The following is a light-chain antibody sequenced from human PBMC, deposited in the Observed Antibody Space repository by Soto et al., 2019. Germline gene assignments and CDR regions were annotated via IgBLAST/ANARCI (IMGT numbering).Light chain of an antibody. Sequence: DIQLTQSPSFLSASVGDRVTITCRASKGISSYLACDQQKPGKAPKLLIYAASTLQSGVPSRFSSSGSGTEFPLTISSRQPEDFATYYYQQLNRYPGYTFGQGTKLEIK. CDR2: AAS. CDR1: KGISSY. CDR3: QQLNRYPGYT. J-gene: IGKJ2*01. V-gene: IGKV1-9*01.